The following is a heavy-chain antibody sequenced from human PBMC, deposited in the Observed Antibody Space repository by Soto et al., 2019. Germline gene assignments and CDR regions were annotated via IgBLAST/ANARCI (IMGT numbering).Heavy chain of an antibody. D-gene: IGHD3-16*01. J-gene: IGHJ4*02. Sequence: QVQLVQSGAELKKPWSSVKVSCSASGVTFSSYAFTWVRQAPGQGLEWMGNIIPVFRTSNYAQGFQGRLTISADESTNTIYIELSSIRSEDTAVYFCAKDGSWDGGGGESWGQGNLVIVSS. CDR3: AKDGSWDGGGGES. CDR1: GVTFSSYA. CDR2: IIPVFRTS. V-gene: IGHV1-69*18.